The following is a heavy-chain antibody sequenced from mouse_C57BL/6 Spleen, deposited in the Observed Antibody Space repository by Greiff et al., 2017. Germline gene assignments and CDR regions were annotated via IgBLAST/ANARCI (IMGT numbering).Heavy chain of an antibody. CDR1: GYTFTDYN. CDR3: ARRTVVFDY. Sequence: VVEPGASVKIPCKASGYTFTDYNMDWVKQSHGKSLEWIGDINPNNGGTIYNQKFKGKATLTVDKSSSTAYMELRSLTSEDTAVYYCARRTVVFDYWGQGTTLTVSS. J-gene: IGHJ2*01. D-gene: IGHD1-1*01. V-gene: IGHV1-18*01. CDR2: INPNNGGT.